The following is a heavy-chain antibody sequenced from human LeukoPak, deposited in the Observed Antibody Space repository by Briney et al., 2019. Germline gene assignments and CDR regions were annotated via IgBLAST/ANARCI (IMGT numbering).Heavy chain of an antibody. Sequence: ASVKVSCKASGYTFTSYGISWVRQAPGQGLEWVGWISAYNGNTNYAQKLQGRVTMTTDTSTSTAYMELRSLRSDDTAVYYCARDSAAYCGGDCYPYYYGMDVWGQGTTVTVSS. CDR1: GYTFTSYG. D-gene: IGHD2-21*02. V-gene: IGHV1-18*01. J-gene: IGHJ6*02. CDR2: ISAYNGNT. CDR3: ARDSAAYCGGDCYPYYYGMDV.